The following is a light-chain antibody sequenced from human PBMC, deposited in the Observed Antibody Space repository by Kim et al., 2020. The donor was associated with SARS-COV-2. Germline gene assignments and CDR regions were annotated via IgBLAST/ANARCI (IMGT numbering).Light chain of an antibody. Sequence: ASVGNRVTITCRASQDIGNDLGWYQQSPGRAPQRLIYGASNLQSGVPSRFSGSGSESEFTLTINSLQPEDFATYFCLQHRTYPITFGQGTRLEIK. CDR1: QDIGND. CDR3: LQHRTYPIT. CDR2: GAS. J-gene: IGKJ5*01. V-gene: IGKV1-17*01.